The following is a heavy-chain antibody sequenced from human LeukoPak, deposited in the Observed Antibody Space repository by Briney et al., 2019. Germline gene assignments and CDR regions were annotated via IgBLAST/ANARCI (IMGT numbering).Heavy chain of an antibody. CDR1: GFTFSSYA. CDR3: ARAPRGFSYGALFYY. CDR2: ISGSGGST. Sequence: GGSLRLSCAASGFTFSSYAMSWVRQAPGKGLEWVSAISGSGGSTYYADSVKGRFTISRDNSKNTLYLQMNSLRAEDTAVYYCARAPRGFSYGALFYYWGQRTLVTVSS. V-gene: IGHV3-23*01. D-gene: IGHD5-18*01. J-gene: IGHJ4*02.